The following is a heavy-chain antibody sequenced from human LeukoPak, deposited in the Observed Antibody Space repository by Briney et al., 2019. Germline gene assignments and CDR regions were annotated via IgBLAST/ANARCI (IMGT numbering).Heavy chain of an antibody. CDR3: ARDYHGFSGCEYFGY. D-gene: IGHD5-12*01. CDR1: GFTFSSYE. Sequence: GGSLRLSCAASGFTFSSYEMNWVRQAPGKGLEWVSYISSSGSTIYYADSVKGRFTISRDNAKNSLYLQMNSLRAEDTAVYYCARDYHGFSGCEYFGYWGRGTLVTVSS. CDR2: ISSSGSTI. J-gene: IGHJ4*02. V-gene: IGHV3-48*03.